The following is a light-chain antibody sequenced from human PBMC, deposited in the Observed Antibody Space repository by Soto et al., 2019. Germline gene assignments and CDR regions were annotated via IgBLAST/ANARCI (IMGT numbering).Light chain of an antibody. J-gene: IGKJ1*01. CDR3: QQYNSYRT. V-gene: IGKV1-5*01. CDR2: DAS. CDR1: QSISSW. Sequence: DIQMTQSPATLSASVGDRVTISCRASQSISSWLAWYQQTPGKAPKLLIYDASRLESGVPSRFSGSGCGTDFPLTISSLQPDHFATYYRQQYNSYRTFVQGTQVDIK.